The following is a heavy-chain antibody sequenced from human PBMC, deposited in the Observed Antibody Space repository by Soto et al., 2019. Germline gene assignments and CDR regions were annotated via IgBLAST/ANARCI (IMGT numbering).Heavy chain of an antibody. Sequence: QVQLVQSGAEVKKPGASVKVSCKASGYTFTSYAMHWVRQAPGQRLEWMGWINTGNGNTKYSQKFQGRVTITRDTSASTAYMELSSLRSEDTAVYYCARVSGIAVAEVWGQGTLVTVSS. CDR3: ARVSGIAVAEV. CDR2: INTGNGNT. CDR1: GYTFTSYA. V-gene: IGHV1-3*04. D-gene: IGHD6-19*01. J-gene: IGHJ4*02.